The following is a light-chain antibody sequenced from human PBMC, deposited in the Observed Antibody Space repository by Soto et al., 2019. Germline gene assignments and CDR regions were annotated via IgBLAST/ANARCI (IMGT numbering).Light chain of an antibody. CDR3: QQYASSPWT. V-gene: IGKV3-20*01. J-gene: IGKJ1*01. Sequence: EIVLTQSPGTLSLSPGERATLSCRASQSVTSNYLAWYQQKPGQAPSLLIDGASARPAGIPDRFSGSGTGTDFALTISGLEPEDFAVYCCQQYASSPWTFGQGNKVEIK. CDR1: QSVTSNY. CDR2: GAS.